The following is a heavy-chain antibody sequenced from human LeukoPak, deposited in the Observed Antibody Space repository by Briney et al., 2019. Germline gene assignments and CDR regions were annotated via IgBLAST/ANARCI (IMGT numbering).Heavy chain of an antibody. D-gene: IGHD3-10*01. J-gene: IGHJ4*02. CDR2: VYYSGST. CDR3: ARTPDYYGSGSYQGYFDY. V-gene: IGHV4-31*03. Sequence: SQTLSLTRTVSGGSISSGGYYWSWIRQHPGKGLEWIGYVYYSGSTYYNPSLKSRVTISVDTSKNQFSLKLSSVTAADTAVYYCARTPDYYGSGSYQGYFDYWGQGTLVTVSS. CDR1: GGSISSGGYY.